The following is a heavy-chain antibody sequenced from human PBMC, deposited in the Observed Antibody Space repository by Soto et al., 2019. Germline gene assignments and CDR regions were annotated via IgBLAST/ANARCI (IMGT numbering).Heavy chain of an antibody. V-gene: IGHV1-2*02. D-gene: IGHD3-9*01. CDR1: GYTFIGQY. Sequence: APVKVSCKAVGYTFIGQYMYWVRQAPGQGLESMGWMDPNSGYTNYAQKFQGRVTLTRDTSISTAYMELSGLRSDDTAVYYCARVDLYFNVLTNDYPRAWFDPWG. J-gene: IGHJ5*02. CDR3: ARVDLYFNVLTNDYPRAWFDP. CDR2: MDPNSGYT.